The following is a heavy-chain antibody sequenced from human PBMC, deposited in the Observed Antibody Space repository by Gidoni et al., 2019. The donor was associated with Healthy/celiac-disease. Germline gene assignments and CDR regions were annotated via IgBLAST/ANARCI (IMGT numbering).Heavy chain of an antibody. CDR1: GGSVRRGSHS. J-gene: IGHJ3*02. V-gene: IGHV4-61*01. CDR2: IYDGGST. CDR3: ARAWGDYYDSPDAFDI. Sequence: QVQLQESGAGLVKPSETTSLTCTVSGGSVRRGSHSWSWIRQPPGKGLEWIGYIYDGGSTNYNPSLKSRVTISVDTSKNQCSLKLSSVTAADTAVYYCARAWGDYYDSPDAFDIWGQGTMVTVSS. D-gene: IGHD3-22*01.